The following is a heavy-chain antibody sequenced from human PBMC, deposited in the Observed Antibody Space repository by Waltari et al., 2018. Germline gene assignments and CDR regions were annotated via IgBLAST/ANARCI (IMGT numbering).Heavy chain of an antibody. CDR2: VSFSGGP. CDR1: GASLSGSY. CDR3: ARQRGVEGLY. V-gene: IGHV4-59*08. J-gene: IGHJ4*02. D-gene: IGHD2-8*02. Sequence: QVQLQESGPGLVKPSETLSLTCAVSGASLSGSYWAWIRQPPGKGLGWIGYVSFSGGPTYNPSLKSRVTISLDTSRNQVSLTLTSVTAADTAVYYCARQRGVEGLYWGQGTLVTVSS.